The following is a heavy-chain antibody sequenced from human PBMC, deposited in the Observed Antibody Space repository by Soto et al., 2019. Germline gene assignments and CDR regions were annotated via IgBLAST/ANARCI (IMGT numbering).Heavy chain of an antibody. V-gene: IGHV1-18*04. J-gene: IGHJ5*02. CDR3: AREGRRSSSGWSYNWFDP. CDR1: SYTFTGYG. Sequence: WASGKVSCKATSYTFTGYGISWVRQAPGQGLEWMGWISAYNGNTNYAQKLQGRVTMTTDTSTSTAYMELRSLRSDDTAVYYCAREGRRSSSGWSYNWFDPWGQGTLVTVSS. D-gene: IGHD6-19*01. CDR2: ISAYNGNT.